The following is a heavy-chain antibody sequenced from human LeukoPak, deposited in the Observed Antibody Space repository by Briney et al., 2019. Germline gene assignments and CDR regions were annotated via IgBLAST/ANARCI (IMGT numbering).Heavy chain of an antibody. V-gene: IGHV4-34*01. D-gene: IGHD6-13*01. Sequence: SETLSLTCAVYGGSFSGYYWSWIRQPPGKGLEWIGEINHSGSTNYNPSLKGRVTISVDTSKNQFSLKLSSVTAADTAVYYCAREGYSSSPFDYWGQGTLVTVSS. CDR3: AREGYSSSPFDY. CDR1: GGSFSGYY. CDR2: INHSGST. J-gene: IGHJ4*02.